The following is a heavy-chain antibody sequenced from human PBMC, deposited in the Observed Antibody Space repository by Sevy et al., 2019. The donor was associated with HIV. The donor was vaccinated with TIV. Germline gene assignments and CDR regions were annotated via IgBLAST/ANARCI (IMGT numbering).Heavy chain of an antibody. CDR3: AKVGDSSSWYGGYLDY. CDR1: GFTFSSYG. CDR2: IRYVGSNK. D-gene: IGHD6-13*01. V-gene: IGHV3-30*02. J-gene: IGHJ4*02. Sequence: GGSLRLSCAASGFTFSSYGMHWVRQAPGKGLEWVAFIRYVGSNKYYAESVKGGFTISRENSKNTLYLKMNSLRAEDTAVYYCAKVGDSSSWYGGYLDYWGQGTLVTVSS.